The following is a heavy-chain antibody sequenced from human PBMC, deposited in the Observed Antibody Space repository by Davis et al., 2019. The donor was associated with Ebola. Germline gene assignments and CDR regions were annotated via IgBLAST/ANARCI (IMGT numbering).Heavy chain of an antibody. CDR1: GFTFSSYA. Sequence: GGSLRLSCAASGFTFSSYAMSWVRQAPGKGLEWVSAISGSGGSTYYADSVKGRFTISRDNSKNTLYLQMNSLRAEDTAVYYCAKDHRMDLRGVIITFSPFDYWGQGTLVTVSS. CDR3: AKDHRMDLRGVIITFSPFDY. V-gene: IGHV3-23*01. CDR2: ISGSGGST. J-gene: IGHJ4*02. D-gene: IGHD3-10*01.